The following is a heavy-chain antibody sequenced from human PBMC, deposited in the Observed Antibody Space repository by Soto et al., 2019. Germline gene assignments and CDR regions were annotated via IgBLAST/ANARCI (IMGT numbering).Heavy chain of an antibody. Sequence: QVQLVQSGAEVKKPGASVRVSCKASGYTFARYGIDWVRQAPGQGLEWMGWISGHNGDTKYVQKFQGRVRMTTDTSTSTASMELRSLRSDDTVVYYCARSGSMPYYYYGMDVWGQGTTVTVSS. V-gene: IGHV1-18*01. J-gene: IGHJ6*02. CDR2: ISGHNGDT. D-gene: IGHD3-10*01. CDR1: GYTFARYG. CDR3: ARSGSMPYYYYGMDV.